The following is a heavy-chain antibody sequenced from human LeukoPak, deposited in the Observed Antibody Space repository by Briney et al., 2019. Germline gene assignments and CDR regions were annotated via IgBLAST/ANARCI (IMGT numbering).Heavy chain of an antibody. CDR3: AREKQSGGTPFDY. CDR1: GFTFTDHS. CDR2: VAHDEKTI. J-gene: IGHJ4*02. Sequence: PGGSLRLSCVASGFTFTDHSMHWVRQAPGQGLEWVAVVAHDEKTIFYADSLKGRFTVSRDNSKNTVYLQMNSLRDEDTAVYYCAREKQSGGTPFDYWGQGSLVTVSS. V-gene: IGHV3-30*04. D-gene: IGHD1-26*01.